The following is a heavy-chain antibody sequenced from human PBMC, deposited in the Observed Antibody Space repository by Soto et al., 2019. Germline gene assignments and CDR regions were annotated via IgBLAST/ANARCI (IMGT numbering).Heavy chain of an antibody. D-gene: IGHD5-18*01. J-gene: IGHJ6*02. CDR1: GGTFSTYA. V-gene: IGHV1-69*13. Sequence: SVKVSCKASGGTFSTYAISWVRQAPGQGLEWVGGIIPIFGTANYAQKFQGRVTITADESTSTAYMELSSLGSEDTAVYYCARAAYSYGTAYLSYYYGMDVWGQGTTVTVSS. CDR2: IIPIFGTA. CDR3: ARAAYSYGTAYLSYYYGMDV.